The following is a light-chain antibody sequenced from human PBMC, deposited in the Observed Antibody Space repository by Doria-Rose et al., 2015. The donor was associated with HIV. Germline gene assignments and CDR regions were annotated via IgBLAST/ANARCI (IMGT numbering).Light chain of an antibody. J-gene: IGKJ1*01. V-gene: IGKV3-20*01. CDR1: QTVYSTY. CDR2: DAT. Sequence: TQSPGTLSLSPGERVTLSCRASQTVYSTYLAWYQHKPGHAPRLLIYDATRRATGIPDRFSGSGSGRDFTLTISRLEPEDFAVYYCQQYSTSPETFGQGTKVQF. CDR3: QQYSTSPET.